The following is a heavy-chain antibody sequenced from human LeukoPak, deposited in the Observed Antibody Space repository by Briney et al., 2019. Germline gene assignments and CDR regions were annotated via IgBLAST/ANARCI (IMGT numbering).Heavy chain of an antibody. CDR2: ISYDGGNK. J-gene: IGHJ6*03. CDR1: GFTFSSYA. Sequence: GGSLRLSCAASGFTFSSYAMHWVRQAPGKGLEWVAVISYDGGNKYYADSVKGRFTISRDNSKNTLYLQMNSLRAEDTAVYYCARDRRDYYGSGTYRDPYYYMDVWGKGTTVIISS. CDR3: ARDRRDYYGSGTYRDPYYYMDV. D-gene: IGHD3-10*01. V-gene: IGHV3-30*04.